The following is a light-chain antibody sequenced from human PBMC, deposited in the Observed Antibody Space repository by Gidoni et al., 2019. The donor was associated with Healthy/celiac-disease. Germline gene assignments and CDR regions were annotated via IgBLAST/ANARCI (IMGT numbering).Light chain of an antibody. J-gene: IGKJ5*01. CDR2: LGS. CDR3: MQALQTPIT. Sequence: GMTQSPRFLTVTPGEPASISCRSSQSLLHSNGYNYLDWYLQKPGQSPQLLIYLGSNRASGVPDRFSGSGSGTDFTLKISRVEAEDVGVYYCMQALQTPITFGQGTRLEIK. V-gene: IGKV2-28*01. CDR1: QSLLHSNGYNY.